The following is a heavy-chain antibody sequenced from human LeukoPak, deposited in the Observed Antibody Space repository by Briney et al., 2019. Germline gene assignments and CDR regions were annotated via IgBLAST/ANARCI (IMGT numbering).Heavy chain of an antibody. CDR1: GFTFSNYV. CDR3: ARAHDPNGGPNSF. V-gene: IGHV3-23*01. CDR2: TTGSGGRT. J-gene: IGHJ4*02. D-gene: IGHD3-16*01. Sequence: GGSLRLSCAVAGFTFSNYVMRWVRQAPGKGLEWVSATTGSGGRTYYADSVKGRFTTARDNSKTTLYLQINSLRADDTAVYYCARAHDPNGGPNSFWGQGPLVTVSS.